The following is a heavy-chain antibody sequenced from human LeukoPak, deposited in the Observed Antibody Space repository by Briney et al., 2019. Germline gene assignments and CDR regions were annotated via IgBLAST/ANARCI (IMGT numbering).Heavy chain of an antibody. V-gene: IGHV4-59*12. CDR1: GGSISSYY. CDR2: IYYSGST. D-gene: IGHD5-12*01. J-gene: IGHJ6*03. CDR3: AKDQGYSGYDFSLAEYYYYYYMDV. Sequence: SETLSLTCTVSGGSISSYYWSWIRQPPGKGLEWIGYIYYSGSTNYNPSLKSRVTISVDTSKNQFSLKLSSVTAADTAVYYCAKDQGYSGYDFSLAEYYYYYYMDVWGKGTTVTISS.